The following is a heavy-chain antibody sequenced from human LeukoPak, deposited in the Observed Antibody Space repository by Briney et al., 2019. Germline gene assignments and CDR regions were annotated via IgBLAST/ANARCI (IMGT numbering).Heavy chain of an antibody. V-gene: IGHV1-46*01. CDR2: INPSGGST. CDR1: GYTFTSYY. J-gene: IGHJ5*02. D-gene: IGHD6-13*01. CDR3: ARLYSSSEAWFDP. Sequence: ASVKVSCKASGYTFTSYYMHWVRQAPGQGLEWKGIINPSGGSTSYAQKFQGRVTMTRDTSTSTVYMELSNLRSEDTAVYYCARLYSSSEAWFDPWGQGTLVTVSS.